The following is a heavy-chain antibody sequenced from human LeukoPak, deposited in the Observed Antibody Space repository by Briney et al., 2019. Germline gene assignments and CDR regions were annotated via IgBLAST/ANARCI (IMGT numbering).Heavy chain of an antibody. CDR2: ISYDGSNK. V-gene: IGHV3-30-3*01. CDR3: ARGKPGTGDY. CDR1: GFTFSSYA. J-gene: IGHJ4*02. D-gene: IGHD1-7*01. Sequence: GGSLRLSGAASGFTFSSYAMHWVRQAPGKGLEWVAVISYDGSNKYYADSVKGRFTISRDNSKNTLYLQMNSLRAEDTAVYYCARGKPGTGDYWGQGTLVTVSS.